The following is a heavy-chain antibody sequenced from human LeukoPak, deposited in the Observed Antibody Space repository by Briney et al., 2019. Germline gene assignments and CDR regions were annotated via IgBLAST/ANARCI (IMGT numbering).Heavy chain of an antibody. J-gene: IGHJ4*02. Sequence: GGSLRLSCAASGFTFDDYAMHWVRQAPGKGLEWVSGISWNSGSIGYADSVKGRFTISRDNAKNSLYLQMNSLRAEDTALYYCAKGRITMVRGSPSAFDYWGQGTLVTVSS. CDR1: GFTFDDYA. D-gene: IGHD3-10*01. CDR2: ISWNSGSI. CDR3: AKGRITMVRGSPSAFDY. V-gene: IGHV3-9*01.